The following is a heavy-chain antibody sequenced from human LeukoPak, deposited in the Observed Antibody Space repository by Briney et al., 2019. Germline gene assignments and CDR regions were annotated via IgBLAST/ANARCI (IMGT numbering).Heavy chain of an antibody. CDR3: AKKSGTKGDYHVDY. D-gene: IGHD4-17*01. J-gene: IGHJ4*02. CDR1: GFTFSSYS. V-gene: IGHV3-23*01. Sequence: GGSLRLSCAASGFTFSSYSMNWVRQAPGKGLEWVSAISGSGGSTYYADSVKGRFTISRDNSKNTLYLQMNSLRAEDTAVYYCAKKSGTKGDYHVDYWGQGTLVTVSS. CDR2: ISGSGGST.